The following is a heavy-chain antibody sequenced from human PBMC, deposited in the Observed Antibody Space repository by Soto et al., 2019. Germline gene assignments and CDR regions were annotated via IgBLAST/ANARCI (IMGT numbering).Heavy chain of an antibody. CDR2: IYYSGST. CDR1: GDSITNFH. Sequence: PSETLSLTCTVSGDSITNFHWSWIRQPPGKGLEWIGEIYYSGSTNYNPSLKSRVTLSIDTSKNQFSLNLNSVTAADTAVYYCARVGCISCFNNWFDPWGQGTLVTVSS. CDR3: ARVGCISCFNNWFDP. J-gene: IGHJ5*02. D-gene: IGHD2-15*01. V-gene: IGHV4-59*01.